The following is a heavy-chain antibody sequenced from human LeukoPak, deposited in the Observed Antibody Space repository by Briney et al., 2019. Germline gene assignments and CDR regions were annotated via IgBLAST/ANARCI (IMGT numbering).Heavy chain of an antibody. V-gene: IGHV1-2*02. CDR1: GYTFTAYH. CDR3: ARDYYDSSGHRFDY. J-gene: IGHJ4*02. Sequence: GASVEVSCKASGYTFTAYHIHWVRQAPGQGLEWMGWINTNNGGTNYAQKCQGSVTMTRDTSISTAYMELSRLRSDDTAMYYCARDYYDSSGHRFDYWGQGTLVTVSS. D-gene: IGHD3-22*01. CDR2: INTNNGGT.